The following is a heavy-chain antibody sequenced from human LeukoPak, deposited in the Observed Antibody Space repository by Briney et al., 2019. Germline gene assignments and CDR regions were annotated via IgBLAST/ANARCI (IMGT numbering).Heavy chain of an antibody. CDR2: INSDGSST. Sequence: GGSLRLSCAASGFTFSSYWMHWVRQAPGKGLVWVSRINSDGSSTSYADSVKGRFTISRDNSKNTLYLQMNSLRAEDTAVYYCAKIRGVVVVAATNYWGQGTLVTVSS. CDR1: GFTFSSYW. CDR3: AKIRGVVVVAATNY. D-gene: IGHD2-15*01. J-gene: IGHJ4*02. V-gene: IGHV3-74*01.